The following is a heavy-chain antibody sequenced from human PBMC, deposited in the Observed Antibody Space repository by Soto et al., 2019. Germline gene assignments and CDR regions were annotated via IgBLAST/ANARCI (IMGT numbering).Heavy chain of an antibody. V-gene: IGHV4-30-2*05. CDR1: GDTISSGGYT. J-gene: IGHJ4*02. Sequence: SETLSLTCDVSGDTISSGGYTWAWIRQTPGKALEWIGHTYHSGNPYYNPSLKSRVIISVDTSKNQFSLKLSSVTAADTAVYYCARARVGASSFDYWGQGTLVS. D-gene: IGHD1-26*01. CDR3: ARARVGASSFDY. CDR2: TYHSGNP.